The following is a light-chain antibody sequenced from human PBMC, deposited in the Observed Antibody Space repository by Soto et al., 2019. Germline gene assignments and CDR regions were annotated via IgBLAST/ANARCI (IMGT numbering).Light chain of an antibody. V-gene: IGKV1-5*01. Sequence: DIQMTQSPSTLSASVGDRVTITCRASQSISIWLAWYQQRLGKAPKVLIYDASTLETGVPSRFSGSGSGMEFNLTITSLQPADFATYYCQQYSSYWTFGQGTKVEIK. J-gene: IGKJ1*01. CDR1: QSISIW. CDR2: DAS. CDR3: QQYSSYWT.